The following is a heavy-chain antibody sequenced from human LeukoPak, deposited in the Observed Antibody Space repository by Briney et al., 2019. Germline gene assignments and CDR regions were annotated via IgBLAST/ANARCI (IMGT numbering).Heavy chain of an antibody. CDR2: IYTSGST. J-gene: IGHJ3*02. V-gene: IGHV4-4*07. Sequence: PSETLSLTCTVSGGSISSYYWSWIRQPAGKGLEWIGRIYTSGSTNYNPSLKSRVTMSVDTSKNQFSLKLSSVTAADTAVYYCARRVPLEWELLGLGAFDIWGQGTMVTVSS. D-gene: IGHD1-26*01. CDR1: GGSISSYY. CDR3: ARRVPLEWELLGLGAFDI.